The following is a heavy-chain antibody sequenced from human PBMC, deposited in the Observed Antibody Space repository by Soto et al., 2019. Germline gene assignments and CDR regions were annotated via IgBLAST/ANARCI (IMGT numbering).Heavy chain of an antibody. V-gene: IGHV1-3*01. Sequence: QVHLVQSGAEVEKPGASVKVSCKASGFTLTRYALHWVRQAPGQRLEYMGWINAGNGDTGHPQKFQGRVTMTRDITARTVYMELNSLTSEDTAVYYCARKEVGSSLPFDLWGQGTVVFVSS. J-gene: IGHJ3*01. CDR1: GFTLTRYA. D-gene: IGHD1-26*01. CDR2: INAGNGDT. CDR3: ARKEVGSSLPFDL.